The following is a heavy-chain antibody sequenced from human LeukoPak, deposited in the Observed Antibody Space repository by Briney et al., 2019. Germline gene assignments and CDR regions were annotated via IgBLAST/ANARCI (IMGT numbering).Heavy chain of an antibody. CDR1: GFTFSSYA. CDR3: ANLRWGGYYSTFDY. J-gene: IGHJ4*02. D-gene: IGHD3-3*01. CDR2: ISGSGGST. Sequence: GGSLRLSCAASGFTFSSYAMSWVRQAPGKGLEWVSAISGSGGSTYYADSVKGRFTISRDNSKNTLYLQMNSLRAEATAVYSCANLRWGGYYSTFDYWGQGTLVTVSS. V-gene: IGHV3-23*01.